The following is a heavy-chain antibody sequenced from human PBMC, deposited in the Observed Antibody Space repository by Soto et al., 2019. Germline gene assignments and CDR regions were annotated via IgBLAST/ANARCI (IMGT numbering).Heavy chain of an antibody. J-gene: IGHJ4*02. CDR1: GGSISSYY. CDR2: IYYSGST. V-gene: IGHV4-59*08. Sequence: PSETLSLTCTVSGGSISSYYWSWIRQPPGKGLEWIGYIYYSGSTNYNPSLKSRVTISVDTSKNQFSLKLSSATAADTAVYYCARVRIQLWHFDYWGQGTLVTVSS. CDR3: ARVRIQLWHFDY. D-gene: IGHD5-18*01.